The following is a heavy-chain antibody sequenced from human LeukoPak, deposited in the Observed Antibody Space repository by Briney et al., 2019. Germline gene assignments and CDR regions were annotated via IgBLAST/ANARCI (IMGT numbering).Heavy chain of an antibody. CDR3: ARQGSSGYNWFDP. CDR2: IYPGDSDT. CDR1: GYSFTSYW. J-gene: IGHJ5*02. V-gene: IGHV5-51*01. Sequence: GESLKISCKASGYSFTSYWIGWVRQMPGKSLEWMGIIYPGDSDTRYSPSFQGQVTISADKSIATAYLQWSSLKASDTAIYYCARQGSSGYNWFDPWGQGTLVTVSS. D-gene: IGHD6-6*01.